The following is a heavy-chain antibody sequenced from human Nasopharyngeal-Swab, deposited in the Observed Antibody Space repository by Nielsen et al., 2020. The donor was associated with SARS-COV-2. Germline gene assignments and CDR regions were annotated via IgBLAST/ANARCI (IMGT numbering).Heavy chain of an antibody. CDR2: INPNSGGT. V-gene: IGHV1-2*06. J-gene: IGHJ4*02. D-gene: IGHD3-22*01. Sequence: WVGRAPGQGLEWMGRINPNSGGTNYAQKFQGRVTMTRDTSISTAYMELSRLRSDDTAVYYCARNDSSGYGYWGQGTLVTVSS. CDR3: ARNDSSGYGY.